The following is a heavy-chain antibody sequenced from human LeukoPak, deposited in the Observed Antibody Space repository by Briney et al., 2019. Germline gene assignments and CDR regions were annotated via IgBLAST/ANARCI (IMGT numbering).Heavy chain of an antibody. J-gene: IGHJ4*02. Sequence: PSETLSLTCTVSGGSISSYYWSWIRQPPGKGLEWIGYTYYSGSTNYNPSLKSRVTISVDTSKNQFSLKLSSVTAADTAVYYCARGPMVRGVIITGDFDYWGQGTLVTVSS. V-gene: IGHV4-59*01. D-gene: IGHD3-10*01. CDR2: TYYSGST. CDR1: GGSISSYY. CDR3: ARGPMVRGVIITGDFDY.